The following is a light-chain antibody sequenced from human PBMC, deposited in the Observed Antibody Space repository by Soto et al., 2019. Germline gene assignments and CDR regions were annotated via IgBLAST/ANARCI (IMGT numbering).Light chain of an antibody. CDR3: CSYAGSKTFVV. Sequence: QSVLTQPASVSGSPGQSITISCTGTSIDVGTYTLVSWYRQYPGKAPKLLLYEVTKLPSGVSNRFSGSKSGNTASLTISGLQAEDEADYFCCSYAGSKTFVVFGGGTKLTV. CDR1: SIDVGTYTL. J-gene: IGLJ2*01. V-gene: IGLV2-23*02. CDR2: EVT.